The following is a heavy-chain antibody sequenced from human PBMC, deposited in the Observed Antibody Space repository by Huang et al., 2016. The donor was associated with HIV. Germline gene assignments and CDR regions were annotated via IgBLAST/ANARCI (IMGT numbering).Heavy chain of an antibody. CDR3: ARTGSYYYGSGIYHFGDY. Sequence: QVQLVESGGGVVQPGRSLRLSCAASGFAFSSFAMHWIGQAPGKGLQWRAVISTDGTIKNYADSGRGRFTISRDNSKGTVYLQMNSLRPEDTAVYSCARTGSYYYGSGIYHFGDYWGQGTLVTVSS. J-gene: IGHJ4*02. V-gene: IGHV3-30*01. CDR2: ISTDGTIK. D-gene: IGHD3-10*01. CDR1: GFAFSSFA.